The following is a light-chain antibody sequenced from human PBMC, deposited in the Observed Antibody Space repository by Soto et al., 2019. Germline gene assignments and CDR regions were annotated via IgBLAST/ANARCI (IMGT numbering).Light chain of an antibody. CDR3: QQYDNVPSIT. Sequence: DIQMTQSPSTLSASVGDRVTITCRASQSISSWLAWYQQKPGKAPKLLIYAASTLQRGVPSRFSGRGSGTVFTFTTSSLQPEDIATYYCQQYDNVPSITFGQGTRLEIK. CDR2: AAS. J-gene: IGKJ5*01. V-gene: IGKV1-5*01. CDR1: QSISSW.